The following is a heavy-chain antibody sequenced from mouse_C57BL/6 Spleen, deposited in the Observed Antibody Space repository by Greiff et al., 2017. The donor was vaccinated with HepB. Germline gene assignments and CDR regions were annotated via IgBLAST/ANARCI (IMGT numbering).Heavy chain of an antibody. V-gene: IGHV1-42*01. CDR3: AESYGYAMDY. D-gene: IGHD1-1*01. CDR1: GYSFTGYY. CDR2: INPSTGGT. J-gene: IGHJ4*01. Sequence: VQLQQSGPELVKPGASVKISCKASGYSFTGYYMNWVKQSPEKSLEWIGEINPSTGGTTYNQKFKAKATLTVDKSSSTAYMQLKSLTSEDSAVYYCAESYGYAMDYWGQGTSVTVSS.